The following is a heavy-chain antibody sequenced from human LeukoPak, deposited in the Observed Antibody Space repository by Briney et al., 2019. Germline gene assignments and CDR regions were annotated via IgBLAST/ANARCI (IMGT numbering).Heavy chain of an antibody. D-gene: IGHD4-17*01. CDR3: AREHDYGDYALGGIDY. CDR2: IYYSGST. CDR1: GGSISSSSYY. V-gene: IGHV4-39*07. J-gene: IGHJ4*02. Sequence: PSETLSLTCTVSGGSISSSSYYWGWIRQPPGKGLEWIGSIYYSGSTYYNPSLKSRVTISVDTSKSQFSLKLSSVTAADTAVYYCAREHDYGDYALGGIDYWGQGTLVTVSS.